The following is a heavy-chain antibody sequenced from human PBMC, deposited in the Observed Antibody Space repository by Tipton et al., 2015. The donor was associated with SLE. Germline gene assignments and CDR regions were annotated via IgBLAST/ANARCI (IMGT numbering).Heavy chain of an antibody. CDR2: IYHSGST. CDR3: AREIVWVAGFDAFDI. V-gene: IGHV4-38-2*01. CDR1: GYSISSGYY. J-gene: IGHJ3*02. Sequence: TLSLTCAVSGYSISSGYYWGWIRQPPGKGLEWIGSIYHSGSTYYNPSLKSRVTISVDTSKNQFSLKLSSVTAADTAVYYCAREIVWVAGFDAFDIWGQGTMVTVSS. D-gene: IGHD6-19*01.